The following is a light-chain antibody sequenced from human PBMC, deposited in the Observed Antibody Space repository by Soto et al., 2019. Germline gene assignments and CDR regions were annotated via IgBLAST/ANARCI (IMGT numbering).Light chain of an antibody. CDR3: QQYNKLPHT. CDR1: QSVTTN. V-gene: IGKV3-15*01. J-gene: IGKJ2*01. Sequence: EIEMTQSPSTLSLSPGDRATLSCRASQSVTTNLAWYQQKPGQAPRLLIYAASTRATGIPAGFSGDGSGTEFTLTVSSLQSEDFAVYFCQQYNKLPHTFGRGTKLEIK. CDR2: AAS.